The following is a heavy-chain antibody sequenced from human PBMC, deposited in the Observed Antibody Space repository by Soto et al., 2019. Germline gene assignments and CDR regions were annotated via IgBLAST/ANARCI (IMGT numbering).Heavy chain of an antibody. CDR1: GGSFSGYY. Sequence: PSETLSLTCAVYGGSFSGYYWSWIRQPPGKGLEWIGEINHSGSTNYNPSLKSRVSLSVDTSKNQFSLRLSSVTAADTAVYYCARPRLVRYLAWLSRYYFDYWGQGTLVTVSS. D-gene: IGHD3-9*01. J-gene: IGHJ4*02. CDR2: INHSGST. V-gene: IGHV4-34*01. CDR3: ARPRLVRYLAWLSRYYFDY.